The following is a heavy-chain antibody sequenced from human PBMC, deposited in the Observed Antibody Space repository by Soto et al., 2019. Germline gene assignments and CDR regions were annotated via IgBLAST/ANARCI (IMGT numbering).Heavy chain of an antibody. CDR1: GYSFTGYF. J-gene: IGHJ4*02. CDR3: AGAHVRLQWGSSDY. CDR2: TNPKSGIT. D-gene: IGHD6-25*01. V-gene: IGHV1-2*02. Sequence: QVQLVQSGAEVKKPGASVKVSCKASGYSFTGYFMHWVRQGPGQGLEWMGWTNPKSGITKYPQKFQGRVTMTRDTSISTSYMELSRLRSDRTDVNYCAGAHVRLQWGSSDYWGQGTLVTVSS.